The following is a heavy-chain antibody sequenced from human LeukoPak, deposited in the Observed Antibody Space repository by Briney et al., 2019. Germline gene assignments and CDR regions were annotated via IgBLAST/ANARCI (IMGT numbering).Heavy chain of an antibody. CDR2: ISYDGSNK. CDR3: ARDTSSLYYFDY. V-gene: IGHV3-30-3*01. J-gene: IGHJ4*02. Sequence: PGRSLRLSCAASGFTFSSYAMHWVRQAPGKGLEWVAVISYDGSNKYYADSVKGRFTISRDNSKNTPYLQMNSLRAEDTAVYYCARDTSSLYYFDYWGQGTLVTVSS. CDR1: GFTFSSYA. D-gene: IGHD2/OR15-2a*01.